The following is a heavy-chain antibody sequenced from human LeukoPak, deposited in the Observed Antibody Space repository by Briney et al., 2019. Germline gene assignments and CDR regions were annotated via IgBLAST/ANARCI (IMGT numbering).Heavy chain of an antibody. CDR1: GGSISSHY. Sequence: SETLSLTCTVSGGSISSHYWSGIRQPPGKGLEWIGYIYYSGSTNYNPSLKSRVTISVDTSKNQFSLKLSSVTAADTAVYYCARALTYCYGSSGDAFDIWGQGTMVTVSS. CDR2: IYYSGST. V-gene: IGHV4-59*11. J-gene: IGHJ3*02. D-gene: IGHD3-22*01. CDR3: ARALTYCYGSSGDAFDI.